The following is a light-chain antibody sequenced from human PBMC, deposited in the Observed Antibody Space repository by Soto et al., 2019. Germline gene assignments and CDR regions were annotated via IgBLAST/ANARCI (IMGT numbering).Light chain of an antibody. Sequence: AIHLTQSPSSLSSSVGDRVTITCGASQGIRSALAWYQQKPGKAPKLLIYDASNLGNGVPSRFSGSGSETDFTLTISSLQPEDFATYYCQQSYSSPLTFGGGTKVDIK. V-gene: IGKV1-13*02. CDR3: QQSYSSPLT. J-gene: IGKJ4*01. CDR1: QGIRSA. CDR2: DAS.